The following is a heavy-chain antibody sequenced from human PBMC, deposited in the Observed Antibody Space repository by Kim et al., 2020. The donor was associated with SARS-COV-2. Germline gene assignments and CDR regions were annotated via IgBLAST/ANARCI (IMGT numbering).Heavy chain of an antibody. CDR1: GFTFNTYG. J-gene: IGHJ4*02. D-gene: IGHD1-26*01. Sequence: GGSLRLSCAASGFTFNTYGMHWVRQAPGKGLEWVAVIPYDGSNKYYADSVKGRFTISRDNSQNTLYLQMNSLRIEDTAVYYCAKSFSGSYFGYDYWGQGTLVTVSS. V-gene: IGHV3-30*18. CDR3: AKSFSGSYFGYDY. CDR2: IPYDGSNK.